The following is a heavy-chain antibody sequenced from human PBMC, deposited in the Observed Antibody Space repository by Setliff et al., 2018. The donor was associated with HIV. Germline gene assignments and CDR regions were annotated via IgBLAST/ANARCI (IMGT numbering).Heavy chain of an antibody. CDR3: ARLTHTGLLYFDY. D-gene: IGHD2-8*02. J-gene: IGHJ4*02. Sequence: PSETLSLTCFVSGVSISGHFWGWIRQPPGKGLEWIGYIYTSGTTEYNPSLDSRVTISVDTSRDQSFLNLRSVTAADTALYFCARLTHTGLLYFDYWGLGMLVTVSS. V-gene: IGHV4-4*09. CDR2: IYTSGTT. CDR1: GVSISGHF.